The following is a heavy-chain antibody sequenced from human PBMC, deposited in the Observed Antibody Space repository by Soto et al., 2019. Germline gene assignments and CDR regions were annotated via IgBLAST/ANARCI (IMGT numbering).Heavy chain of an antibody. CDR3: ARLSCTSSSCYENN. Sequence: SETLSLTCTVSGGSISSSSYYWGWIRQPPGKGLEWIGTIYYSGRTYYNPSLKSRVTISVDTSKNQFSLKLSSVTAADTAVYYCARLSCTSSSCYENNWGQGTLVTVSS. J-gene: IGHJ4*02. CDR2: IYYSGRT. V-gene: IGHV4-39*01. CDR1: GGSISSSSYY. D-gene: IGHD2-2*01.